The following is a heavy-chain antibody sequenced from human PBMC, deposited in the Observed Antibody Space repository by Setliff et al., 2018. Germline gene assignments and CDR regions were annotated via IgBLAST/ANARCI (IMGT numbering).Heavy chain of an antibody. V-gene: IGHV4-4*07. J-gene: IGHJ6*03. CDR3: AREQWLDPPGYYYMDV. D-gene: IGHD6-19*01. CDR2: IYIGGSA. CDR1: GGSISSYY. Sequence: SETLSLTCTVSGGSISSYYWSWIRQPAGKGLEWIGHIYIGGSANYSPSLKSRVTMSIDTSKNQFFLKLNSVTAADMAVYYCAREQWLDPPGYYYMDVWAKGTTVTVSS.